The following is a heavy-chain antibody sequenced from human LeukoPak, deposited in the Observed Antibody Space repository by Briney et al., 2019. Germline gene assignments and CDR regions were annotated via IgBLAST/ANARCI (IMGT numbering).Heavy chain of an antibody. CDR2: INPNSGGT. Sequence: ASVKVSCKASGYTFTGYYMRWVRQAPGQGLEWMGWINPNSGGTNYAQKFQGRVTMTRDTSISTAYMELSRLRSDDTAVYYCARDRRYNYDFWSGPDAFDIWGQGTMVTVSS. V-gene: IGHV1-2*02. J-gene: IGHJ3*02. D-gene: IGHD3-3*01. CDR1: GYTFTGYY. CDR3: ARDRRYNYDFWSGPDAFDI.